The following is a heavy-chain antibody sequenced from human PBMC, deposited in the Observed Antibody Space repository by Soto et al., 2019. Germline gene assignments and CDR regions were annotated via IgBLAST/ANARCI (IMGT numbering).Heavy chain of an antibody. D-gene: IGHD3-22*01. Sequence: QVQLEQSGAEVKEPGASVRVSCKLSGDTFTRYYIHWVRQAPGQGLEWMGRINPNSGDTKYAQSFQGRVTMTRDTSINTAYMELSRLRSDDTAVYYCARGGGSSVVDYWGQGILVTVSS. V-gene: IGHV1-2*06. CDR2: INPNSGDT. CDR1: GDTFTRYY. J-gene: IGHJ4*02. CDR3: ARGGGSSVVDY.